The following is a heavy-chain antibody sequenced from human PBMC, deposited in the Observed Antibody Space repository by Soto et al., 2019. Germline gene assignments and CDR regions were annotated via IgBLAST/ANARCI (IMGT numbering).Heavy chain of an antibody. CDR3: AVGSYPIPRHFDY. Sequence: QVQLVQSGAEVKKPGSSVKVSCKASGGTFSSYTISWVRQAPGQGLEWMGRIIPILGIANYAQKFQGRVTITADKSTSTAYMELSSLRSEDTAVYYCAVGSYPIPRHFDYWGQGTLVTVSS. D-gene: IGHD1-26*01. V-gene: IGHV1-69*02. CDR1: GGTFSSYT. J-gene: IGHJ4*02. CDR2: IIPILGIA.